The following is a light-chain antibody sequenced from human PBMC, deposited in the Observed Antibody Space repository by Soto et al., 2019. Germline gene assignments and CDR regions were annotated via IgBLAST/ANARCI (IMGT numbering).Light chain of an antibody. J-gene: IGKJ4*01. Sequence: EIVLTQSPATLSLSPGERATLSCRASQSVSSYLAWYQQKPGQAPRLLIYDASNRATGIPARFSGSGSGTDFTLTSSSLEPEDFAVYYCQQRSRWLTFGGGTKVEIK. V-gene: IGKV3-11*01. CDR3: QQRSRWLT. CDR2: DAS. CDR1: QSVSSY.